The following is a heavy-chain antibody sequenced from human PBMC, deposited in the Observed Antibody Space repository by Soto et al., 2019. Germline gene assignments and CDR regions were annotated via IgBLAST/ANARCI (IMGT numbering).Heavy chain of an antibody. CDR1: GGSISGYY. Sequence: SETLSLTCTVSGGSISGYYWSWIRQPPGKGLEWIGYMYNTGSTVYNPSFKSRVTISVDTSKNQFSLKLNSVTAADTAVFYCARLAGYCSGTSCYGYYGMDVWGQGTTVTVS. D-gene: IGHD2-2*01. CDR3: ARLAGYCSGTSCYGYYGMDV. J-gene: IGHJ6*02. CDR2: MYNTGST. V-gene: IGHV4-59*08.